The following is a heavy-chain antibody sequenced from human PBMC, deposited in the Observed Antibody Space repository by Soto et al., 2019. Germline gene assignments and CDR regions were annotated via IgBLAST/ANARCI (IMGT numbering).Heavy chain of an antibody. CDR3: ARGQITKYDNIDGSLYYFDS. J-gene: IGHJ4*02. D-gene: IGHD3-10*01. Sequence: TPFPPLPFSWGPVSKGGFFWELVPRRPGEGLGLIGSIYYTGTTFNNPSLKGRVTISIDTSKKFFSLKLTSVTAADTAVYYCARGQITKYDNIDGSLYYFDSWGQGTPVTVSS. V-gene: IGHV4-31*03. CDR2: IYYTGTT. CDR1: WGPVSKGGFF.